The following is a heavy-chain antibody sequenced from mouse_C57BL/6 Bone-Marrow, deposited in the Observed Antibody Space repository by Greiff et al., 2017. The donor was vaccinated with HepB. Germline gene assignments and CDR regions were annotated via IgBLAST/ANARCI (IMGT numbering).Heavy chain of an antibody. V-gene: IGHV1-15*01. CDR1: GYTFTDYE. J-gene: IGHJ4*01. Sequence: QVQLQQSGAELVRPGASVTLSCKASGYTFTDYEMHWVKQTPVHGLEWIGAIDPETGGTADNQKFKGKAILTADKSSSTAYMELRSLTSEDSAVYYCTRGNYDYAMDYWGQGTSVTVSS. CDR2: IDPETGGT. D-gene: IGHD2-1*01. CDR3: TRGNYDYAMDY.